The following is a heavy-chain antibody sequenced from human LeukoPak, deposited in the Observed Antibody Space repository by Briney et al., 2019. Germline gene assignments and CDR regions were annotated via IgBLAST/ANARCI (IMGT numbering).Heavy chain of an antibody. CDR3: ARDNQEDSSSSRGFDY. CDR1: GYTFTSYY. J-gene: IGHJ4*02. V-gene: IGHV1-8*03. D-gene: IGHD6-6*01. Sequence: ASVKVSCKASGYTFTSYYMHWVRQATGQGLEWMGWMNPNSGNTGYAQKFQGRVTITRNTSISTAYMELSSLRSEDTAVYYCARDNQEDSSSSRGFDYWGQGTLVTVSS. CDR2: MNPNSGNT.